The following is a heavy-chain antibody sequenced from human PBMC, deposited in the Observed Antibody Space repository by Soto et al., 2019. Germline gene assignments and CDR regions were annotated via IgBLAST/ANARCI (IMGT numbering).Heavy chain of an antibody. CDR3: ARDPPTGTTLDWADS. Sequence: LRLSCAASGFSFSSDSMGWVRQAPGKGLEWVSSISSSGSFMNYADSVKGRFTISRDNAKNSLYLQMSGLKDEDTAVYYCARDPPTGTTLDWADSWGQGTLVTVSS. J-gene: IGHJ4*02. CDR2: ISSSGSFM. CDR1: GFSFSSDS. D-gene: IGHD1-7*01. V-gene: IGHV3-21*01.